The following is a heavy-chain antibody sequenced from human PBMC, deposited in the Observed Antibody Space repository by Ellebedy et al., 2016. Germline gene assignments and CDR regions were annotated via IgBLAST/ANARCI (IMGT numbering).Heavy chain of an antibody. CDR1: GFTFGDRY. Sequence: GGSLRLSCAASGFTFGDRYMDWVRQAPGKGLEWVGRIRNKANSYTTDYAASVKGRFTISRDDSMNSLFLQMNSLKTEDTAVYFCARDGRPYGGYLDYWGQGTLVTVSS. CDR3: ARDGRPYGGYLDY. J-gene: IGHJ4*02. D-gene: IGHD4/OR15-4a*01. CDR2: IRNKANSYTT. V-gene: IGHV3-72*01.